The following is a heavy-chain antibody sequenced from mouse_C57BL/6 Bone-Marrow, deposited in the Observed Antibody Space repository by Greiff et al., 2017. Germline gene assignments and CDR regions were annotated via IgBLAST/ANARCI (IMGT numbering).Heavy chain of an antibody. CDR2: IYPRSGNT. D-gene: IGHD2-3*01. V-gene: IGHV1-81*01. CDR1: GYTFTSYG. Sequence: VKLKESGAELARPGASVKMSCKASGYTFTSYGISWVKQRTGQGLEWIGEIYPRSGNTYYNEKFKGKATLTADKSSSTAYMELRSLTSEYAAVXFCARDGYYDYWGQGTTLTVSS. J-gene: IGHJ2*01. CDR3: ARDGYYDY.